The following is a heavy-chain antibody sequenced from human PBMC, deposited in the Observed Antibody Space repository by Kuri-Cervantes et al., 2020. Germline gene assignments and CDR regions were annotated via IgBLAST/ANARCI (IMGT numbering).Heavy chain of an antibody. CDR2: ISSGGSTI. CDR1: GFTFSDYY. V-gene: IGHV3-11*04. CDR3: ARDQDIVVVTAIFGY. D-gene: IGHD2-21*02. J-gene: IGHJ4*02. Sequence: GESLKISCAASGFTFSDYYMSWIRQAPGKGLEWVSYISSGGSTIYYADSVKGRFTISRDNSKNTLYLQMNSLRAEDTAVYYCARDQDIVVVTAIFGYWGQGTLVTVSS.